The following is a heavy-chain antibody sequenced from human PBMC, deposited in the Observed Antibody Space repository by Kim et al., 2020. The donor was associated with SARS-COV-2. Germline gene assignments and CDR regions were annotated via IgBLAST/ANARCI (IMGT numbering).Heavy chain of an antibody. V-gene: IGHV4-34*01. D-gene: IGHD3-22*01. Sequence: SETLSLTCAVYGGSFSGYYWSWIRQPPGKGLEWIGEINHSGSTNYNPSLKSRVTISVDTSKNQFSLKLSSVTAADTAVYYCARVRHYYDSSGTLDYWGQGTLVTVSS. CDR3: ARVRHYYDSSGTLDY. J-gene: IGHJ4*02. CDR2: INHSGST. CDR1: GGSFSGYY.